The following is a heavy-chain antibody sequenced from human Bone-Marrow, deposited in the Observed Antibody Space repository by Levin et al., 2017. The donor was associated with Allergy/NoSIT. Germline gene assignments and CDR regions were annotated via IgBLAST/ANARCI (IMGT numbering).Heavy chain of an antibody. J-gene: IGHJ4*02. D-gene: IGHD1/OR15-1a*01. CDR1: GLSITSGYY. V-gene: IGHV4-38-2*02. Sequence: SQTLSLTCAVSGLSITSGYYWGWIRQPPGKGPEWIVSIYHSGTTYYNPSLKSRVTISVDTSSNQFSLKLSSVTAADTAVYYCMREKNKRFDYWGQGTLVTVSS. CDR2: IYHSGTT. CDR3: MREKNKRFDY.